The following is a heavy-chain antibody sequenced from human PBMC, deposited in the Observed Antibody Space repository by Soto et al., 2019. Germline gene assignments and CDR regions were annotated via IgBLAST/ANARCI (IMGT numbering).Heavy chain of an antibody. Sequence: PSETLSLTCTVSGGSISSGGYYWSWIRQHPGKGLEWIGYIYYSGNTYYNPSLKSRVTISVDTSKNQFSLKLSSVTAADTAVYYCARVPTVTTSFDYWGQGTLVTVSS. J-gene: IGHJ4*02. V-gene: IGHV4-31*03. D-gene: IGHD4-4*01. CDR3: ARVPTVTTSFDY. CDR2: IYYSGNT. CDR1: GGSISSGGYY.